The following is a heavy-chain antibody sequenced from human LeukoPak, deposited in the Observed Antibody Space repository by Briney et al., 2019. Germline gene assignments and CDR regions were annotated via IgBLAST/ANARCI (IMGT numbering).Heavy chain of an antibody. CDR2: INTNTGNP. CDR1: GYTLSSYG. J-gene: IGHJ3*02. Sequence: ASVKVSCKVSGYTLSSYGLHWVRQAPGQGLEWMGWINTNTGNPTYAQGFRGRFVFSLDTSVSTAYLQISSLKAEDTAVCYCARGGGSGTFDIWGQGTKVTVSS. V-gene: IGHV7-4-1*02. CDR3: ARGGGSGTFDI. D-gene: IGHD1-26*01.